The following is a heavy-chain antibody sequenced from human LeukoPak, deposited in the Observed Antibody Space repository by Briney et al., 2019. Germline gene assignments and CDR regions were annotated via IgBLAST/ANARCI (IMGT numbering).Heavy chain of an antibody. CDR2: INNSGFRT. V-gene: IGHV3-23*01. D-gene: IGHD1-26*01. Sequence: PGGSLRLSCAASGFTFSNYGMSWVRQAPGKGLEWVSGINNSGFRTYYADSVKGRFTISRDNSKYTLYLLMNSLRAEDTAVYYCAKGIVGATKFDYWGQGTLVTVSS. CDR1: GFTFSNYG. CDR3: AKGIVGATKFDY. J-gene: IGHJ4*02.